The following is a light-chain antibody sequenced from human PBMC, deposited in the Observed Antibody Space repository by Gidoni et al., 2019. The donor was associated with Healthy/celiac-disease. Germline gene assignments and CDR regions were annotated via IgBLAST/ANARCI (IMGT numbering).Light chain of an antibody. V-gene: IGKV3-15*01. CDR1: QSVSSN. J-gene: IGKJ2*01. CDR2: GAS. CDR3: QQYNNWPPT. Sequence: EIVMTQSPATLSVSPGERATLSCRASQSVSSNLAWYQQQPGQAPRLLIYGASTRATGIPARFIGSGSGTEFTLTISSLQSEDFSVYYCQQYNNWPPTFGQGTKLEIK.